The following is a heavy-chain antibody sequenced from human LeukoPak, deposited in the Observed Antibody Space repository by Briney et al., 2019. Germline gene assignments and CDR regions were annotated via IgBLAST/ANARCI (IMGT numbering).Heavy chain of an antibody. CDR1: GFTFSSYA. D-gene: IGHD6-19*01. CDR3: AKGFAGSRWYATGKEFFDY. Sequence: GGSLRLSCAASGFTFSSYAMSWVRQVPGKGLEWCSGISGSGGSTYYAESVKGRFTISRDNSKNTLCMQMNSLRVADTAVYYCAKGFAGSRWYATGKEFFDYRGQGNLVTVSS. J-gene: IGHJ4*02. V-gene: IGHV3-23*01. CDR2: ISGSGGST.